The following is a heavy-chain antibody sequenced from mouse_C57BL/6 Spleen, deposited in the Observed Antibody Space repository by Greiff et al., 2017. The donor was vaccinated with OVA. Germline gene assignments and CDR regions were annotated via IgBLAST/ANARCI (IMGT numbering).Heavy chain of an antibody. V-gene: IGHV5-16*01. CDR2: INYDGSST. D-gene: IGHD1-1*01. Sequence: EVQLVESEGGLVQPGSSMKLSCTASGFTFSDYYMAWVRQVPEKGLEWVANINYDGSSTYYLDSLKSRFIISRDNAKNILYLQMSSLKSDDTATYYCARKNYYGSSYVGYFDVWGTGTTVTVSS. CDR1: GFTFSDYY. J-gene: IGHJ1*03. CDR3: ARKNYYGSSYVGYFDV.